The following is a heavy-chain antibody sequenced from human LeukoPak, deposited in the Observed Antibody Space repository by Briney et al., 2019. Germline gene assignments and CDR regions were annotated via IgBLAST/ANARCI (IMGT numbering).Heavy chain of an antibody. Sequence: SETLSLTCAVSGDSISSRNNKWWTWVRQPPGKGLEWIGEIFHTGSTDYNPSLKSRLTISVDKSKNQFSLRLSSVTAADTAVYYCARKRRDSSGYYYPDYWGHGTLVTVSS. CDR1: GDSISSRNNKW. V-gene: IGHV4-4*02. D-gene: IGHD3-22*01. J-gene: IGHJ4*01. CDR3: ARKRRDSSGYYYPDY. CDR2: IFHTGST.